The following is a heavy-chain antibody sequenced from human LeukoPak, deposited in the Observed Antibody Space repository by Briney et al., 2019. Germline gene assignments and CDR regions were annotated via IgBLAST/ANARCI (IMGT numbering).Heavy chain of an antibody. CDR1: GFSFSSYA. V-gene: IGHV3-33*03. Sequence: GTSLRLSCAASGFSFSSYAMHWVRRVPGKGLEWVALIWYDGSIEYYVESVKGRFTISRDNSKNTLYLEMNRLRVEDTAVYYCAKDKRGGIVGAFGNWGQGTLVTVSS. CDR2: IWYDGSIE. D-gene: IGHD1-26*01. J-gene: IGHJ4*02. CDR3: AKDKRGGIVGAFGN.